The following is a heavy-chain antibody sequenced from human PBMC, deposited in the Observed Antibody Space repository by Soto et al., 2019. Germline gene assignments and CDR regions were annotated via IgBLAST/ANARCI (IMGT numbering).Heavy chain of an antibody. CDR1: GGSISSYY. J-gene: IGHJ4*02. D-gene: IGHD3-10*01. V-gene: IGHV4-59*01. CDR3: ARGGIGMVRGALDCDY. Sequence: SETLSLTCTVSGGSISSYYWSWIRQPPGKGLEWIGYIYYSGSTNYNPSLKSRVTISVDTSKNQFSLKLSSVTAADTAVYYCARGGIGMVRGALDCDYCGRLTLVIVSS. CDR2: IYYSGST.